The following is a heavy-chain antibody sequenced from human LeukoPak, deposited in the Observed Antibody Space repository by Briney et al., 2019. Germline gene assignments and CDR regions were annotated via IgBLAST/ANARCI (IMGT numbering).Heavy chain of an antibody. V-gene: IGHV5-51*01. CDR2: IYPGDSDT. Sequence: GESLKISCKGSGYSFTSYWIGWVRQMPGKGLEWMGIIYPGDSDTRYSPSFQGQVTISADKSISTAYLQWSSLKASDTAMYYCALRASHCYTRRNCVYNWFDPWGQGTLVTVSS. J-gene: IGHJ5*02. CDR3: ALRASHCYTRRNCVYNWFDP. D-gene: IGHD2-2*02. CDR1: GYSFTSYW.